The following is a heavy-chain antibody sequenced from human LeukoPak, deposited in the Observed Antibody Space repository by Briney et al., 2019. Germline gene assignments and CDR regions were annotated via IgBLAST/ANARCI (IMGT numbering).Heavy chain of an antibody. CDR1: GGTFSSYA. CDR3: ARVVESELLWFGELSKAPHNWFDP. D-gene: IGHD3-10*01. CDR2: IIPIFGTA. Sequence: SVKVSCKASGGTFSSYAISWVRQAPGQGLEWMGGIIPIFGTADYAQKFQGRVTITADESTSTAYMELSSLRSEDTAVYYCARVVESELLWFGELSKAPHNWFDPWGQGTLVTVSS. V-gene: IGHV1-69*13. J-gene: IGHJ5*02.